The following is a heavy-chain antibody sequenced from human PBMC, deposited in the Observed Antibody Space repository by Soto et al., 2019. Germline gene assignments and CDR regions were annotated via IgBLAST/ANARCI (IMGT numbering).Heavy chain of an antibody. J-gene: IGHJ3*01. V-gene: IGHV4-61*03. CDR1: GVSVTSDDFY. D-gene: IGHD2-21*02. CDR3: ARVTRLEAGGGDATTSAFDV. CDR2: IFHSGST. Sequence: QVQLQQSGPGLVKPSETLSLTCTVSGVSVTSDDFYWTWIRQPPGKGLEWIGHIFHSGSTSYSSHLEGRVTISIDTSRNHFSLSLISAAAADTAVYYCARVTRLEAGGGDATTSAFDVWGQGTMVTVSS.